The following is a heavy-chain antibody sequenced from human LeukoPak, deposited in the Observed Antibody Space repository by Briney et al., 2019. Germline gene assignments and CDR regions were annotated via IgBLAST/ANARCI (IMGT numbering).Heavy chain of an antibody. CDR1: GFPFSDHY. CDR2: ISSNGGST. D-gene: IGHD2-2*01. J-gene: IGHJ4*02. Sequence: PGGSLRLSCAASGFPFSDHYMDWVRQAPGKGLEYVSAISSNGGSTYYADSVKGRFTISRDNSKNTLYLQMSSLRAEDTAVYYCVKEGGYCSSTSCYWYYFDYWGQGTLVTVSS. CDR3: VKEGGYCSSTSCYWYYFDY. V-gene: IGHV3-64D*06.